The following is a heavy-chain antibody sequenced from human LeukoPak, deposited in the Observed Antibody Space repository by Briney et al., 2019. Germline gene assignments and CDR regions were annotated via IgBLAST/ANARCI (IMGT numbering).Heavy chain of an antibody. V-gene: IGHV1-69*13. J-gene: IGHJ4*02. CDR2: IIPIFGTA. D-gene: IGHD4-11*01. CDR1: GGTFSSYA. CDR3: ARHSYSNYARY. Sequence: ASVKISCTASGGTFSSYAISWVRQAPGQGLEWMGGIIPIFGTANYARKFQGRVTITADESTSTAYMELSSLRSEDTAVYYCARHSYSNYARYWGQGTLVTVSS.